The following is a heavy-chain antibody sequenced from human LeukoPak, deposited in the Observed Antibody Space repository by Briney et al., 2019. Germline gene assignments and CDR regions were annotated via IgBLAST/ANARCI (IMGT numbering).Heavy chain of an antibody. D-gene: IGHD3-10*01. V-gene: IGHV1-69*05. CDR2: IIPIFGTA. J-gene: IGHJ4*02. Sequence: GSSVKVSCKASGGTFSSYAISWVRQAPGQGLEWMGGIIPIFGTANYAQKFQGRVTMTRDTSTSTVYMELSSLTSEDTAFYHCARDRVYGSGRYYFFDYWGQGTLVTVSS. CDR3: ARDRVYGSGRYYFFDY. CDR1: GGTFSSYA.